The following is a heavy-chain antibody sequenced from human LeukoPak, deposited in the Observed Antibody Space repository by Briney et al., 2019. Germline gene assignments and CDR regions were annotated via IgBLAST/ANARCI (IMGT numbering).Heavy chain of an antibody. V-gene: IGHV4-59*13. CDR3: ARLWRPHDYDNWFDH. Sequence: PSETLSLTCTVSGGYLSRSFWTWIRHAPGKGRELIGFTYDGGRGNYKPSLRSGVDISLDTSNKRYFLRLTSVTAADTGVYYCARLWRPHDYDNWFDHWGQGILVTVSS. D-gene: IGHD4/OR15-4a*01. CDR1: GGYLSRSF. J-gene: IGHJ5*02. CDR2: TYDGGRG.